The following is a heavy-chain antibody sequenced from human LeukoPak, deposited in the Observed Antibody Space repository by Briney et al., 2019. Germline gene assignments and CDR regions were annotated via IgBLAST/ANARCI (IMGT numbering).Heavy chain of an antibody. CDR3: ASQTYYYDSSGYDFDY. J-gene: IGHJ4*02. Sequence: PSETLSLTCTVSGYSISSGYYWGWIRQPPGKGLEWIGSIYHSGSTYYNPSLKSRVTISVDTSKNQFSLKLSSVTAADTAVYYCASQTYYYDSSGYDFDYWGQGTLVTVSS. CDR2: IYHSGST. V-gene: IGHV4-38-2*02. CDR1: GYSISSGYY. D-gene: IGHD3-22*01.